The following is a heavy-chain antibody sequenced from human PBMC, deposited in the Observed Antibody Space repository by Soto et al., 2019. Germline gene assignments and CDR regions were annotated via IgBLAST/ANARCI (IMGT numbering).Heavy chain of an antibody. Sequence: ASVKVSCKASGYTFTSYAVHWVRQAPGQRLEWMGWINAGNGDTKSSQKLRGRVTITRDTSTSTAYMELSSLTSEDAAVYYCARGPGTFVHYDQYDMDVWGQGTTVTVSS. CDR2: INAGNGDT. V-gene: IGHV1-3*01. CDR1: GYTFTSYA. J-gene: IGHJ6*02. CDR3: ARGPGTFVHYDQYDMDV. D-gene: IGHD6-13*01.